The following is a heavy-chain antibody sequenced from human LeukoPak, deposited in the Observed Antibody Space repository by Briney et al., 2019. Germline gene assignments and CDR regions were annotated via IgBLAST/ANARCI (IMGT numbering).Heavy chain of an antibody. CDR1: GFTFSNYA. D-gene: IGHD6-19*01. Sequence: GGSLRLSCAASGFTFSNYAMSWVRHTPGKGLEGVSIIRGSDGSTYYADSVKGRFTTSRDNPKNTLYLEMNNLRAEDTALYYCAKARYTAGWYTFDYWGQGTQVTVSS. CDR3: AKARYTAGWYTFDY. CDR2: IRGSDGST. J-gene: IGHJ4*02. V-gene: IGHV3-23*01.